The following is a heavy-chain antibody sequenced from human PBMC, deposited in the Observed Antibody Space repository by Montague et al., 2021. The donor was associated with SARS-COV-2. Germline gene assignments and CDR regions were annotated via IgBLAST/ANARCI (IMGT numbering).Heavy chain of an antibody. V-gene: IGHV4-39*01. CDR1: GGSISSSSYY. CDR2: IYYSGST. J-gene: IGHJ4*02. CDR3: ARQASRGITIFGVVTASDDIDY. D-gene: IGHD3-3*01. Sequence: SETLSLTCTVSGGSISSSSYYWGWIRQPPGKGLEWIGSIYYSGSTYYNPSLKSRVTISVDTSKNQFSLKLSSVTAADTAVYYCARQASRGITIFGVVTASDDIDYGGKGSLVTAS.